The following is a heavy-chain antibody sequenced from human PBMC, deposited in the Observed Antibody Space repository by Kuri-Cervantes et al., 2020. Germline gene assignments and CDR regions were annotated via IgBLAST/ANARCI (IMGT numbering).Heavy chain of an antibody. CDR3: AKVDTAIFDY. CDR1: GFTFSSYA. J-gene: IGHJ4*02. V-gene: IGHV3-30-3*01. CDR2: ISYDGSNK. Sequence: GESLKISCAASGFTFSSYAMHWVRQAPGRGLEWVAVISYDGSNKYYADSVKGRFTISRDNSKNTLYLQMNSLRAEDTAVYYCAKVDTAIFDYWGQGTLVTVSS. D-gene: IGHD5-18*01.